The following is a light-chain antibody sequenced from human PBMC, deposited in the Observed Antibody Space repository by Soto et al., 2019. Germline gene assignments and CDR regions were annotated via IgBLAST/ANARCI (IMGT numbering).Light chain of an antibody. CDR1: QGISSY. Sequence: AIQMTQSPSSFSASTGDRVTITCRASQGISSYLAWYQQKPGKAPKLLIYAASTLQSGVPSRFSGSGFGTEFSLTISSLQPDDFGSYYCQHMRTFGQGTKVDIK. J-gene: IGKJ1*01. CDR2: AAS. V-gene: IGKV1-8*01. CDR3: QHMRT.